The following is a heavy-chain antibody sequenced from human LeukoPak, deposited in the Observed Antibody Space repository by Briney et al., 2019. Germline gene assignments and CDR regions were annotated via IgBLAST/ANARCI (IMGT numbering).Heavy chain of an antibody. CDR2: IIPIFGTA. V-gene: IGHV1-69*13. D-gene: IGHD1-26*01. J-gene: IGHJ4*02. CDR3: ARARSYYTHTPFDY. CDR1: GGTFSSYA. Sequence: ASVQVSCKASGGTFSSYAISWVRQAPGQGLEWMGGIIPIFGTANYAQKFQGRVTITADESTSTAYMELSSLRSEDTAVYYCARARSYYTHTPFDYWGQGTLVTVSS.